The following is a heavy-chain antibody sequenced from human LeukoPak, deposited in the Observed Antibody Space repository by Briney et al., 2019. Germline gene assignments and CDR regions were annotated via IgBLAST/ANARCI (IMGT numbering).Heavy chain of an antibody. CDR2: INPNSGGT. V-gene: IGHV1-2*02. CDR1: GYTFTGYY. Sequence: GASVKVSCKASGYTFTGYYMHWVRQAPGQGLEWMGWINPNSGGTNYAQKFQGRVTMTRDTSISTAYMELSRLRSEDTAVYYCARAAIAAAGFDYWGQGTLVTVSS. CDR3: ARAAIAAAGFDY. J-gene: IGHJ4*02. D-gene: IGHD6-13*01.